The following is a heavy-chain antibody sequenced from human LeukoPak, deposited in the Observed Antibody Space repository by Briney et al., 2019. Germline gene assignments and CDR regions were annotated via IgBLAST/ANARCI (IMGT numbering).Heavy chain of an antibody. CDR3: ARDPGGYSYGYTY. J-gene: IGHJ4*02. V-gene: IGHV1-69*13. Sequence: SVKVSCKASGGTFSSYAISWVRQAPGQGLEWMGGIIPIFGTANYAQKFQGRVTITADESTSTAYMEQSSLRSEDTAVYYCARDPGGYSYGYTYWGQGTLVTVSS. CDR1: GGTFSSYA. CDR2: IIPIFGTA. D-gene: IGHD5-18*01.